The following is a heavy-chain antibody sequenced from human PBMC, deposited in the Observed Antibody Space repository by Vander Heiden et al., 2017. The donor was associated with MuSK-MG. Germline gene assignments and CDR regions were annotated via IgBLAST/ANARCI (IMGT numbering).Heavy chain of an antibody. CDR1: GYTFPAYS. D-gene: IGHD3-22*01. CDR2: VEPEDGET. Sequence: VQLVQSGAEVKKPGATVQLPCTVSGYTFPAYSMPWWQQAPGKGLEWMGLVEPEDGETIYAEKCQGRVTITADTSTDTAYMELSSLRSEDTAGYYCATWGEIVVVSGGDYWGQGTLVTVSS. V-gene: IGHV1-69-2*01. CDR3: ATWGEIVVVSGGDY. J-gene: IGHJ4*02.